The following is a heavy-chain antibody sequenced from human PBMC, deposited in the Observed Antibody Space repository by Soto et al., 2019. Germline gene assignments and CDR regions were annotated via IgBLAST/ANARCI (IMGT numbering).Heavy chain of an antibody. V-gene: IGHV1-69*04. Sequence: QVQLVQSGAEVKRRGSSVKVSCKASGDTFNFYSINWVRQAPGLGLEWMGRVNPILSMSNYAQRFQGRVTMTADKSTSTAYMELSGLRSEDTAIYYCATSYGSGYRAFDFWGQGALVTVSS. CDR1: GDTFNFYS. CDR3: ATSYGSGYRAFDF. CDR2: VNPILSMS. D-gene: IGHD3-10*01. J-gene: IGHJ4*02.